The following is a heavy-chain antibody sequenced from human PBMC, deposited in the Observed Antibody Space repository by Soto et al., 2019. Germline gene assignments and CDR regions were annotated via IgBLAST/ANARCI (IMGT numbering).Heavy chain of an antibody. J-gene: IGHJ5*02. V-gene: IGHV1-69*01. CDR1: GGTFSSYA. D-gene: IGHD1-7*01. CDR3: ARAGGELRGDWFDP. Sequence: QVQLVQSGAEVKKPGSSVKVSCKDSGGTFSSYAISWVRQAPGQGLEWMGGIIPIFGTANYAQKFQGRVRITGDESTRTGYMGGRSLGSEGTAVYYWARAGGELRGDWFDPWGQGTLVTVSS. CDR2: IIPIFGTA.